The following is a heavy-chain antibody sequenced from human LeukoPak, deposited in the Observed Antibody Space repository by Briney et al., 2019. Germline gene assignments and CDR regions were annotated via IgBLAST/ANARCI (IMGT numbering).Heavy chain of an antibody. J-gene: IGHJ6*02. CDR1: GGTFSSYA. CDR3: ARVQGYDFWSGYGMDV. V-gene: IGHV1-69*04. D-gene: IGHD3-3*01. CDR2: IIPIFGIA. Sequence: ASVKVSCKASGGTFSSYAISWVRQAPGQGLEWMGRIIPIFGIANYAQKFQGRVTITADKSTSTAYMELSSLRSEDTAVYYCARVQGYDFWSGYGMDVWGQGTPVTVSS.